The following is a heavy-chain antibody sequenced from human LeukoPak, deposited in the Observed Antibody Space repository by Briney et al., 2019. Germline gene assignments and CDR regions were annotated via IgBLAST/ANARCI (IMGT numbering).Heavy chain of an antibody. Sequence: PGGSLRLSCAASGFTFSNYEMNWVRQAPGKGLQWISYISRGGDEIYYGDSVKGRFTVSRDNAKNSLYLQMNSLRAEDTAVYYCARDRPDRGYSYGRDFDYWGQGTLVTVSS. D-gene: IGHD5-18*01. V-gene: IGHV3-48*03. CDR1: GFTFSNYE. CDR2: ISRGGDEI. J-gene: IGHJ4*02. CDR3: ARDRPDRGYSYGRDFDY.